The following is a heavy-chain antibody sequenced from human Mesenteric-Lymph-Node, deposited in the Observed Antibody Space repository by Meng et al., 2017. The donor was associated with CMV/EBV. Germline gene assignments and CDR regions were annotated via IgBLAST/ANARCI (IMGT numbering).Heavy chain of an antibody. CDR3: ARGDYWSGQDY. D-gene: IGHD3-3*01. CDR1: GGSITSRY. CDR2: IYYNGKT. J-gene: IGHJ4*02. V-gene: IGHV4-59*11. Sequence: GSLRLSCTVSGGSITSRYWSWTRQPPGKGLQWIGQIYYNGKTNYNPSLKSRVTISVDTSQNQFSLTLNSLTAADTAVYYCARGDYWSGQDYWGQGTLVTVSS.